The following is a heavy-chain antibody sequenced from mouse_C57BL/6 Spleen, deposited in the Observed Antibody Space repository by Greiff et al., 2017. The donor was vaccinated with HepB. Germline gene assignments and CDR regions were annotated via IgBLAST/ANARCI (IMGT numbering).Heavy chain of an antibody. CDR1: GYTFTDYE. J-gene: IGHJ3*01. V-gene: IGHV1-15*01. CDR2: IDPETGGT. CDR3: TSYGSSYGAY. Sequence: QVQLQQSGAELVRPGASVTLSCKASGYTFTDYEMHWVKQTPVHGLEWIGAIDPETGGTAYNQKFKGKAILTADKSSSTAYMELRSLTSEDSAVYYCTSYGSSYGAYWGQGPLVTVSA. D-gene: IGHD1-1*01.